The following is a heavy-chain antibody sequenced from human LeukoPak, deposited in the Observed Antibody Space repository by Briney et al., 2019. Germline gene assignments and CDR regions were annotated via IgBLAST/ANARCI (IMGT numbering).Heavy chain of an antibody. CDR2: IYTSGST. CDR1: GGSISSYY. V-gene: IGHV4-4*07. D-gene: IGHD1-1*01. Sequence: SETLSLTCTVSGGSISSYYWSWIRQPAGKGLEWIGRIYTSGSTNYNPSLKSRVTMSVDTSKSHFSLKLTSVTAADTAVYYCARSTTTVNYFDYWGQGTLVTVSS. CDR3: ARSTTTVNYFDY. J-gene: IGHJ4*02.